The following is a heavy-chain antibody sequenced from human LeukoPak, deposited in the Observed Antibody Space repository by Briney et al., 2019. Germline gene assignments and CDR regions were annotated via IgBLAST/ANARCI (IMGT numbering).Heavy chain of an antibody. V-gene: IGHV4-59*08. CDR3: ARRLKFWYFDV. CDR2: IYYSGST. J-gene: IGHJ2*01. CDR1: GGSISFYN. Sequence: SETLSLTCTVSGGSISFYNWNWIRQPPAKRLEWIGNIYYSGSTNYNPSLQSRVTISVDTSNNQFSLKLSSVTAADTAVYYCARRLKFWYFDVWGRGTLVTVSS.